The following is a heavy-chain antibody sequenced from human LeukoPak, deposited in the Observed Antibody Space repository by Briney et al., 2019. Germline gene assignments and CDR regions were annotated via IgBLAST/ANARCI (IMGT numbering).Heavy chain of an antibody. CDR3: AKSYDILTGSDY. J-gene: IGHJ4*02. D-gene: IGHD3-9*01. CDR1: GFTFSSYG. V-gene: IGHV3-30*18. CDR2: ISYDGSNK. Sequence: GRSLRLSCAASGFTFSSYGMNWVRQAPGKGLEWVAVISYDGSNKYYADSVKGRFTISRDNSKNTLYLQMNSLRAEDTAVYYCAKSYDILTGSDYWGQGTLVTVSS.